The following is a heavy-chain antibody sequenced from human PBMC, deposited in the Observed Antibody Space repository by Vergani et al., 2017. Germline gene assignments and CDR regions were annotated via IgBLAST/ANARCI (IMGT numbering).Heavy chain of an antibody. CDR1: GGPFSGYY. D-gene: IGHD3-10*01. Sequence: QVQLQQWGAGLLKPSETLSPTCAVYGGPFSGYYWTWIRQPPGKGLEWIGEINHSGSTNYKPSLKSRVTIALDTSKNKFSLKLSSVTAADTYVYYWARDSYVWFGELLGDFDYWGQGTLVTVSS. CDR2: INHSGST. V-gene: IGHV4-34*01. J-gene: IGHJ4*02. CDR3: ARDSYVWFGELLGDFDY.